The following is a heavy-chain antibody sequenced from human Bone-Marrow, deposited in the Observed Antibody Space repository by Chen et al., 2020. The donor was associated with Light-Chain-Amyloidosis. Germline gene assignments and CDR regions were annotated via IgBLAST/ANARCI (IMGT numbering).Heavy chain of an antibody. CDR1: GFTFDDYA. CDR3: AKGSGYYYDSSGLPFEYFQH. Sequence: EVQLVESGGGLVQPGRSLRLSCAASGFTFDDYAMHWVRQAPGKGLEWVSGISWNSGSIGYADSVKGRFTISRDNAKNSLYLQMNSLRAEDTALYYCAKGSGYYYDSSGLPFEYFQHRGQGTLVTVSS. V-gene: IGHV3-9*01. CDR2: ISWNSGSI. D-gene: IGHD3-22*01. J-gene: IGHJ1*01.